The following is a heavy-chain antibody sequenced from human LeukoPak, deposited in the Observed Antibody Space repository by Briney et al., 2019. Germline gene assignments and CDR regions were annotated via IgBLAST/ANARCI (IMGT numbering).Heavy chain of an antibody. J-gene: IGHJ4*02. CDR3: ARDSDWAFDN. CDR2: INHNAETI. V-gene: IGHV3-48*02. CDR1: GFTFSSYG. Sequence: HPGGSLRLSCAASGFTFSSYGMHWVRQAPGKGLEWVSYINHNAETIYYADSVKGRFTISRDNAKNVLYLQMNRLRDGDTAVYYCARDSDWAFDNWGQGTLVTVSS. D-gene: IGHD2-21*02.